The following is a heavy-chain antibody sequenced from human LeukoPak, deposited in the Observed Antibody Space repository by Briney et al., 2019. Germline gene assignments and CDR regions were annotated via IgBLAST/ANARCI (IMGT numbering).Heavy chain of an antibody. D-gene: IGHD7-27*01. CDR2: IYYTGST. CDR3: AKSPSWGSGLDAFDI. J-gene: IGHJ3*02. CDR1: GGSISNYY. Sequence: PSGTLSLTCTVSGGSISNYYWSWIRQPSGKGLEWIGYIYYTGSTKYNPSLKSRVTLSVDSSKTQFSLKLNSVTAADTAVYYCAKSPSWGSGLDAFDIWGQGTMVTVSS. V-gene: IGHV4-59*01.